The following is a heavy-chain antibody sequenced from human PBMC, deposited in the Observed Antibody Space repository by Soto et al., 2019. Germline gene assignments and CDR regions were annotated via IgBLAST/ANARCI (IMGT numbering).Heavy chain of an antibody. CDR1: GGSISSGGYY. J-gene: IGHJ5*02. Sequence: SETLSITCTVSGGSISSGGYYWSWLRQHPGKGLEWIGYIYYSGSTYYNPSLRSRVTISVDTSKNQFPLKLSSVTAADTAVYYCARSDRVPAARARDYNWFDPWGQGTLVTVSS. V-gene: IGHV4-31*03. CDR2: IYYSGST. D-gene: IGHD2-2*01. CDR3: ARSDRVPAARARDYNWFDP.